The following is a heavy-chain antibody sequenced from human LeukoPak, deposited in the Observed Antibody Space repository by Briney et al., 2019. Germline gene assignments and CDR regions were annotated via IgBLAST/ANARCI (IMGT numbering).Heavy chain of an antibody. CDR1: GGTFSSYA. CDR3: ASDPRGRGSCFY. D-gene: IGHD2-15*01. CDR2: IIPIFGTA. V-gene: IGHV1-69*05. Sequence: SVKVSCKASGGTFSSYAISWVRQAPGQGLEWMGGIIPIFGTANYAQKFQGRVTITTDESTSTAYMELSSLRSEDTAVYYCASDPRGRGSCFYWGQGTLVAVSS. J-gene: IGHJ4*02.